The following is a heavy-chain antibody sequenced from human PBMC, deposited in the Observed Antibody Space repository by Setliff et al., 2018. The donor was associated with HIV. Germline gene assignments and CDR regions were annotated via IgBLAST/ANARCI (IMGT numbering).Heavy chain of an antibody. D-gene: IGHD3-16*01. CDR1: GGSISSYY. Sequence: NPSETLSLTCTVSGGSISSYYWSWIRPPAGKGLEWIGHIYTSGSTNYNPSLKSRVTMSVDTSKNQFSLKLSSVTAADTAVYYCARDVPWGDYYYYMDVWGKGTTVTVSS. CDR2: IYTSGST. CDR3: ARDVPWGDYYYYMDV. J-gene: IGHJ6*03. V-gene: IGHV4-4*07.